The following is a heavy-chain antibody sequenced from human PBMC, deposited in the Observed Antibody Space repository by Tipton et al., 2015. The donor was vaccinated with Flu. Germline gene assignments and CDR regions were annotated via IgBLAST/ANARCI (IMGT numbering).Heavy chain of an antibody. D-gene: IGHD3-3*01. J-gene: IGHJ2*01. Sequence: TLSLTCSVSGDSITSYYWSWIRQSPGKRPEWLAYIYNDGSTTYSPSLQGRVTMSIDTSKNQFSLSLRSVTAADTAVYYCARGRCDFWSGYRENWYFDLWGRGTLVTVSS. CDR3: ARGRCDFWSGYRENWYFDL. CDR1: GDSITSYY. CDR2: IYNDGST. V-gene: IGHV4-59*01.